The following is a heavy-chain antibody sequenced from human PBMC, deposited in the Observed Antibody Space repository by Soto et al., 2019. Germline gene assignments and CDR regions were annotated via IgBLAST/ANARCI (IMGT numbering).Heavy chain of an antibody. V-gene: IGHV4-59*01. CDR2: IYYSGST. J-gene: IGHJ6*03. D-gene: IGHD3-3*01. Sequence: QVQLQESGPGLVKPSETLSLTCTVSGGSLSRYFWSWIRQPPGKGLEWIGYIYYSGSTNYNPSLKGRGTRSVDTSKNQFSLNLRSATAADTAVYYCAREAVKDDFWSGYYSPYYDYYLDVWGKGTTVTVSS. CDR3: AREAVKDDFWSGYYSPYYDYYLDV. CDR1: GGSLSRYF.